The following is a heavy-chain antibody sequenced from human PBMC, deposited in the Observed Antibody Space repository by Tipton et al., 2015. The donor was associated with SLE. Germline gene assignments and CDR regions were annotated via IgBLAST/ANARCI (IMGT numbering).Heavy chain of an antibody. CDR1: GGSISSGSYY. V-gene: IGHV4-61*02. D-gene: IGHD1/OR15-1a*01. CDR2: IYTSGST. CDR3: ARREKLEQHFDY. J-gene: IGHJ4*02. Sequence: TLSLTCTVSGGSISSGSYYWSWIRQPAGKGLEWIGRIYTSGSTNYNPSLKSRVTISVDTSKSQFSLKLSSVTAADTAVYYCARREKLEQHFDYWGQGTLVTVSS.